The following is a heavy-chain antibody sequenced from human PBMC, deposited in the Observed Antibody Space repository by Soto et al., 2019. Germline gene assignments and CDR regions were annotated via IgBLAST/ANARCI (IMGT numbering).Heavy chain of an antibody. Sequence: PSETLSLTCTVSGGSISSGTYYWSWIRQHPGKGLEWIGYIYYSGSTYYNPSLKSRVTISVDTSKNHFSLKLSSVTAADTAVYYCARVLLVGGKYYYYYGMDVWGHGTTVPVSS. D-gene: IGHD2-8*02. V-gene: IGHV4-31*03. CDR3: ARVLLVGGKYYYYYGMDV. CDR2: IYYSGST. J-gene: IGHJ6*02. CDR1: GGSISSGTYY.